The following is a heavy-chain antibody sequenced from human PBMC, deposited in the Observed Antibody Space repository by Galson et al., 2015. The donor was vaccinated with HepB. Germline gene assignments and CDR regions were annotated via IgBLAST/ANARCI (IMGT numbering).Heavy chain of an antibody. D-gene: IGHD2-15*01. CDR3: ARDNCSGGSCYSDYYYYMDV. Sequence: SCKASGYTFTSYYMHWVRQAPGQGLEWMGIINPSGGSTSYAQKFQGRVTMTRDTSTSTVYMELSSLRSEDTAVYYCARDNCSGGSCYSDYYYYMDVWGKGTTVTVSS. CDR2: INPSGGST. CDR1: GYTFTSYY. J-gene: IGHJ6*03. V-gene: IGHV1-46*01.